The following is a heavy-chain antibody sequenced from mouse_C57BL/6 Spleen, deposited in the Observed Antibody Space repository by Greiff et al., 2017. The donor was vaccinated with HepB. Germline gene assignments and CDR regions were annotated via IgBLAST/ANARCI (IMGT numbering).Heavy chain of an antibody. V-gene: IGHV1-22*01. CDR2: INPNNGGT. D-gene: IGHD3-3*01. CDR3: ARNPGRYAMDY. J-gene: IGHJ4*01. Sequence: VHVKQSGPELVKPGASVKMSCKASGYTFTDYNMHWVKQSHGKSLEWIGYINPNNGGTSYNQKFKGKATLTVNKSSSTAYMELRSLTSEDSAVYYCARNPGRYAMDYWGQGTSVTVSS. CDR1: GYTFTDYN.